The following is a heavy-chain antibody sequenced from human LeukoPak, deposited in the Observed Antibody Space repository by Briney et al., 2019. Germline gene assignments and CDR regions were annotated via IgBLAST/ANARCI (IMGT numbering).Heavy chain of an antibody. D-gene: IGHD3-22*01. CDR2: INPSGGST. CDR1: GYTFTSDY. J-gene: IGHJ4*02. V-gene: IGHV1-46*01. Sequence: ASLKVSCKASGYTFTSDYMHWGRHAPGQGLEWMGIINPSGGSTSYAQRFQGRVTMTRDTSTSTVYMELSSLRSEDTAVYYCARSSGQVHYWGQGTLLTVSS. CDR3: ARSSGQVHY.